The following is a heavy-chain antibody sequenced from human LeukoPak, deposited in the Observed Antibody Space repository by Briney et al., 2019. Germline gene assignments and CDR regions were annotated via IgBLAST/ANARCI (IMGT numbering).Heavy chain of an antibody. CDR2: INPNSGGT. J-gene: IGHJ4*02. V-gene: IGHV1-2*02. CDR1: GYTFTGYY. D-gene: IGHD6-13*01. CDR3: ARGYGSSWYEGDY. Sequence: EASVKVSCKASGYTFTGYYMHWVRQAPGQGLGWMGWINPNSGGTNYAQKFQGRVTMTRDTSISTAYMELSRLRSDNTAVYYCARGYGSSWYEGDYWGQGTLVTVSS.